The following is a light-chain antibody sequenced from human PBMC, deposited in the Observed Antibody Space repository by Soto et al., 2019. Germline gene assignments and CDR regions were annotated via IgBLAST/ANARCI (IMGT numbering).Light chain of an antibody. J-gene: IGKJ5*01. CDR2: GAS. CDR3: QQFDDSVT. Sequence: VLTQSPGTLSLSPGERATLSCRASHSVSRTYLAWYQQKPGQAPRLLMYGASDRATGTPGRFSGSGSGTDFTLTIRGLEPEDSAVYYCQQFDDSVTFGQGTRLEIK. V-gene: IGKV3-20*01. CDR1: HSVSRTY.